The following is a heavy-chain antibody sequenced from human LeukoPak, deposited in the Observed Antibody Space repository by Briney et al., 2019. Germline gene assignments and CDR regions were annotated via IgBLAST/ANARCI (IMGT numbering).Heavy chain of an antibody. CDR1: GYTFTSYA. J-gene: IGHJ5*02. V-gene: IGHV7-4-1*02. D-gene: IGHD6-6*01. Sequence: ASVKVSCKASGYTFTSYAMNWVRQAPGQGLEWMGWINTNTGNPTYAQGFTGRFVFSLDTSVSAAYLQISSLKAEDTAVYYCARDLIGDLYSSSSWGFDPWGQGTLVTVSS. CDR2: INTNTGNP. CDR3: ARDLIGDLYSSSSWGFDP.